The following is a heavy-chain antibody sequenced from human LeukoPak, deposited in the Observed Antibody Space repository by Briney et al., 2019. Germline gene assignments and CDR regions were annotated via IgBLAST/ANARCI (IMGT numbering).Heavy chain of an antibody. J-gene: IGHJ5*02. D-gene: IGHD2-2*01. CDR3: ARNTFIVVVPAAIENWFDP. CDR1: GYTFTSYG. CDR2: ISAYNGNT. V-gene: IGHV1-18*01. Sequence: ASVKVSCKASGYTFTSYGISWVRQAPGQGLEWMGWISAYNGNTNYAQKLQGRVTMPTDTSTSTAYMELRSLRSVDTAVYYCARNTFIVVVPAAIENWFDPWGQGTLVTVSS.